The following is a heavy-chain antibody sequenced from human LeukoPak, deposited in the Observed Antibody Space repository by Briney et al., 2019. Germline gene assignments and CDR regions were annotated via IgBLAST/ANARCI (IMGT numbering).Heavy chain of an antibody. CDR3: SRGPIQLWLHNSMDV. D-gene: IGHD5-18*01. CDR2: IRSTAYGETT. CDR1: GFTFGDHA. V-gene: IGHV3-49*04. J-gene: IGHJ6*02. Sequence: GGSQRLSCTASGFTFGDHAMSWVRQAPGKGLAWVGFIRSTAYGETTEYAASVKGSFTISREESKSIAYLQRNSLKSEYTVGYYCSRGPIQLWLHNSMDVWGQGTTVTVSS.